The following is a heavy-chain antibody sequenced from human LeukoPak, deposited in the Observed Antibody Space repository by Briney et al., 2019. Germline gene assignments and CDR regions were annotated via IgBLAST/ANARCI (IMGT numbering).Heavy chain of an antibody. D-gene: IGHD1-26*01. V-gene: IGHV4-34*01. CDR3: ARGMDASGSYWGGGDY. CDR2: INHSGST. CDR1: GGSFGGYY. J-gene: IGHJ4*02. Sequence: SETLSLTCAVYGGSFGGYYWSWIRQPPGKGLEWIGEINHSGSTNYNPSLKSRVTISVDTSKNQFSLKLSSVTAADTAVYYCARGMDASGSYWGGGDYWGQGTLVTVSS.